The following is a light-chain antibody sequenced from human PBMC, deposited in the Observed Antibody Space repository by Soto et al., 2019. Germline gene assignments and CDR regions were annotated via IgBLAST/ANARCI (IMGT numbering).Light chain of an antibody. CDR2: RNN. J-gene: IGLJ1*01. CDR1: SSNIGSNY. V-gene: IGLV1-47*01. CDR3: AAWDDSLSGGV. Sequence: QSVLTQPPSASGTPGQRVIISCSGSSSNIGSNYVYWYQHLPGTAPKLLIYRNNQRPSGVPDRFSGSKSGTSASLAISGLRSEDEADYFCAAWDDSLSGGVFGNGTKVTVL.